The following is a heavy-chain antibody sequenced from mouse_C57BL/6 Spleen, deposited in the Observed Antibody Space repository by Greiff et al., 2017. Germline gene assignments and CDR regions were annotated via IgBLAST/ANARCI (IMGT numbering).Heavy chain of an antibody. CDR3: TRDGGYYYYAMDY. J-gene: IGHJ4*01. CDR1: GYTFTDYE. Sequence: QVQLQQSGAELVRPGASVTLSCKASGYTFTDYEMHWVKQTPVHGLEWIGAIDPETGGPAYNQKFKGKAILTTDKSSSTAYMELRSLTSEDSSVYYCTRDGGYYYYAMDYWGQGTSVTVSS. D-gene: IGHD2-3*01. CDR2: IDPETGGP. V-gene: IGHV1-15*01.